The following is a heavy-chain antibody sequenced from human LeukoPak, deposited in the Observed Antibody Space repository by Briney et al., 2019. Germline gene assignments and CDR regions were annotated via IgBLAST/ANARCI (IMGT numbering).Heavy chain of an antibody. CDR3: ATGFSATSHDGY. V-gene: IGHV3-15*01. D-gene: IGHD1-26*01. Sequence: GRSLRLSCAASGFTFSSAWMTWVRQTPGKGLEWVGRIKQMSNGGTTDYAAPVKDRFTISRDDSINTLYLQMNSLKTEDTAVYYCATGFSATSHDGYWGQGTLVTVSS. J-gene: IGHJ4*02. CDR1: GFTFSSAW. CDR2: IKQMSNGGTT.